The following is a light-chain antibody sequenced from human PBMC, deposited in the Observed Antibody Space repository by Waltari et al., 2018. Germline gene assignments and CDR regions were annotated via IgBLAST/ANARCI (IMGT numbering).Light chain of an antibody. V-gene: IGLV4-69*01. Sequence: QLVVTQSPSASAPLGASVKLTCTLSSGHSSNIVAWLQQRPEKGPRYLMKVQRDGSHIKGDDIPDRFSGSSSGAERYLTISSLQPDDEADYYCQTGGHGTWVFGGGTTLTVL. CDR1: SGHSSNI. CDR2: VQRDGSH. J-gene: IGLJ3*02. CDR3: QTGGHGTWV.